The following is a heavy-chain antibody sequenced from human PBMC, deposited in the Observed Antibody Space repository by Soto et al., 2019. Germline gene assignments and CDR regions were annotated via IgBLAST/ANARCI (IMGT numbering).Heavy chain of an antibody. D-gene: IGHD2-21*01. Sequence: EVQLVESGGGLVKAGGSLRLFCTASGFTFRNYNMNWVRQAPGKGLEWVSSISTGGAYMFYADSVKGRFTISIDNAQNSLFLQLDSPTAEDTAVYYCARDIASPGGDYFDSSGQGPLVTLSS. CDR3: ARDIASPGGDYFDS. V-gene: IGHV3-21*06. J-gene: IGHJ4*02. CDR1: GFTFRNYN. CDR2: ISTGGAYM.